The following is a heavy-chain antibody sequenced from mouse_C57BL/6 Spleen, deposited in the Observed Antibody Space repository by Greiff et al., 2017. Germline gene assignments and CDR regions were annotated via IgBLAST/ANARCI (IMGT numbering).Heavy chain of an antibody. V-gene: IGHV5-16*01. Sequence: EVKVVESEGGLVQPGSSMKLSCTASGFTFSDYYMAWVRQVPEKGLEWVANINYDGSSTYYLDSLKSRFIISRDNAKNILYLQMSSLKSEDTATYYCAREEGTTVVESWYFDVWGTGTTVTVSS. CDR3: AREEGTTVVESWYFDV. CDR1: GFTFSDYY. CDR2: INYDGSST. D-gene: IGHD1-1*01. J-gene: IGHJ1*03.